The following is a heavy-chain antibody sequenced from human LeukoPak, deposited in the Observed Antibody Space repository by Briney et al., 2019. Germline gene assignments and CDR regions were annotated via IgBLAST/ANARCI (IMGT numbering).Heavy chain of an antibody. J-gene: IGHJ4*02. CDR2: IYATGST. CDR1: DDFLRSYW. Sequence: PSETLSLTCDVSDDFLRSYWWGWVRQPAGKGLEWIGRIYATGSTQFNPSLKSRLTMSMDTSTNQFSLKLTSVTAADTAVYFCARQGYTASYYFLDFWSQGTLVTVSS. D-gene: IGHD1-26*01. V-gene: IGHV4-4*07. CDR3: ARQGYTASYYFLDF.